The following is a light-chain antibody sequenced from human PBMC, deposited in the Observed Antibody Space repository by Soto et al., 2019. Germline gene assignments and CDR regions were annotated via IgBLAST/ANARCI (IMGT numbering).Light chain of an antibody. CDR2: DDN. CDR3: ETWDENLSAVV. Sequence: QSVLTQPPSVSGAPGQRVTISCTGSSSNIGAGYDVHWYQQLPGTAPKLLIYDDNRRPSGIPDRFSASKSGTSATLAITGLQTGDEADYYCETWDENLSAVVFGGGTQLTVL. J-gene: IGLJ3*02. V-gene: IGLV1-51*01. CDR1: SSNIGAGYD.